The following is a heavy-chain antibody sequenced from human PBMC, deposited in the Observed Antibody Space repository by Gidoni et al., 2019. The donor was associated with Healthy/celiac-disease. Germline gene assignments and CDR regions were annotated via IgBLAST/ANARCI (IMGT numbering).Heavy chain of an antibody. CDR2: IYYSGST. CDR3: ARDSRRGLRLGELSF. V-gene: IGHV4-31*03. CDR1: GGSISRGGYY. Sequence: QVQLQESGPGLVKPSQTLSLTCTVSGGSISRGGYYWSWIRQHPGKGLEWIGYIYYSGSTYYNPSLKSRVTISVDTSKNQFSLKLSSVTAADTAVYYCARDSRRGLRLGELSFWGQGTLVTVSS. D-gene: IGHD3-16*02. J-gene: IGHJ4*02.